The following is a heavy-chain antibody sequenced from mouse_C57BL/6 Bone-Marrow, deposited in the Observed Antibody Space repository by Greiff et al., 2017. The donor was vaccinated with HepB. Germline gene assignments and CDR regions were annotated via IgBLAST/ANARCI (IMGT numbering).Heavy chain of an antibody. CDR3: AREGASNRTYAIDY. V-gene: IGHV5-17*01. Sequence: EVMLVESGGGLVKPGGSLKLSCAASGFTFSDYGMHWVRQAPEKGLEWVAYISSGSSTIYYAHTVKGRYTISRDNAKNTPFLQMTSLRSEDTAMYYCAREGASNRTYAIDYWGQGTSVTVSS. CDR2: ISSGSSTI. CDR1: GFTFSDYG. D-gene: IGHD6-1*01. J-gene: IGHJ4*01.